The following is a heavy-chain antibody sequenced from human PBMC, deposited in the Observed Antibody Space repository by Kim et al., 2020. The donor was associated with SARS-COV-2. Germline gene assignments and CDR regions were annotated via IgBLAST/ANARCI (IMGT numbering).Heavy chain of an antibody. CDR3: ALNTYGAAAGDDAFDI. Sequence: VKGRFTISRDNSKNTLYLQMNSLRAEDTAVYYCALNTYGAAAGDDAFDIWGQGTMVTVSS. D-gene: IGHD6-13*01. V-gene: IGHV3-53*01. J-gene: IGHJ3*02.